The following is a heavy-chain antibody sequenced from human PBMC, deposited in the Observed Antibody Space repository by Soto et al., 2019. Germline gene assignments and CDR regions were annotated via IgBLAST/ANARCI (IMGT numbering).Heavy chain of an antibody. J-gene: IGHJ6*03. V-gene: IGHV1-8*01. CDR1: GYTFTSYD. Sequence: GASVKVSCKASGYTFTSYDINWVRQATGQGLEWMGWMNPNSGNTGYAQKFQGRVTMTRNTSISTAYMELSSLRSEDTAVYFCERGDKVLGWFGELTNNYYYYYLDVWGNGTTVTVSS. CDR3: ERGDKVLGWFGELTNNYYYYYLDV. D-gene: IGHD3-10*01. CDR2: MNPNSGNT.